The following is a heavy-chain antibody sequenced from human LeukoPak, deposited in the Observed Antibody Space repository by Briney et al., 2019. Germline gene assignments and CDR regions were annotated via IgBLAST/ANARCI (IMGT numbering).Heavy chain of an antibody. CDR3: VGATQWKNNFDY. D-gene: IGHD1-26*01. CDR1: GGTFSSYA. Sequence: SVKVSCKASGGTFSSYAISWVRQAPGQGLEWMGGIIPIFGTAIYAQKFQGRVTITADESTSTAYMELSSLRSEDTAVYYCVGATQWKNNFDYWGQGTLVTVSS. CDR2: IIPIFGTA. V-gene: IGHV1-69*01. J-gene: IGHJ4*02.